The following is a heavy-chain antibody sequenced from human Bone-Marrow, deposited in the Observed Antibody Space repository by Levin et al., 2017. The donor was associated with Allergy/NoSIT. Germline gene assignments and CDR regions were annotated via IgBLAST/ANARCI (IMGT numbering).Heavy chain of an antibody. CDR2: ISGVGTS. Sequence: PGGSLRLSCIASGFTFSNFAMSWVRQAPGKGLELEWVSGISGVGTSYYADSVKGRFTISRDNSKNTLYLNMNNLRAEDTAVYYCAKDGRGYNVEGDALDVWGQGTMVTVSS. V-gene: IGHV3-23*01. J-gene: IGHJ3*01. CDR1: GFTFSNFA. D-gene: IGHD5/OR15-5a*01. CDR3: AKDGRGYNVEGDALDV.